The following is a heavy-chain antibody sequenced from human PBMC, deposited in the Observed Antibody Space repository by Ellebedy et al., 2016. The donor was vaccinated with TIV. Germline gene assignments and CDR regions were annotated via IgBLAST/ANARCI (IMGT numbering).Heavy chain of an antibody. CDR2: IYPGDSDT. D-gene: IGHD1-26*01. J-gene: IGHJ4*02. V-gene: IGHV5-51*01. Sequence: PGGSLRLSCKGSGYSFTSYWIGWVRKMPGKGLEWMGIIYPGDSDTRSSPSFQGQVTISADKSISTAYLQWSSLKASDTAMYYCARRSIVGAPYYFDYWGQGTLVTVSS. CDR3: ARRSIVGAPYYFDY. CDR1: GYSFTSYW.